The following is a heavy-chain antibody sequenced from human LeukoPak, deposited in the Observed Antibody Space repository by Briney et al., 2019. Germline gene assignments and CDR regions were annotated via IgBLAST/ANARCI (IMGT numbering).Heavy chain of an antibody. Sequence: GASVKVSCKASGYTFTSYAMHWVRQAPGQRLEWMGWINAGNGNTKYSQKFQGRVTITRDTSASTAYMELSSLRSEDTAVYYCARVLYYYGSGSYTPGAFDIWGQGTMVTVSS. CDR1: GYTFTSYA. D-gene: IGHD3-10*01. V-gene: IGHV1-3*01. CDR3: ARVLYYYGSGSYTPGAFDI. CDR2: INAGNGNT. J-gene: IGHJ3*02.